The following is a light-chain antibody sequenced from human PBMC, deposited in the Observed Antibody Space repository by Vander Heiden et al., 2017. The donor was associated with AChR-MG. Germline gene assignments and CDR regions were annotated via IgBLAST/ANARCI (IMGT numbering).Light chain of an antibody. V-gene: IGKV3-11*01. CDR2: DAS. CDR3: QQRSNWPRT. CDR1: QSVYSY. J-gene: IGKJ1*01. Sequence: EIVLTQSPAILSLSPGERATLSCSASQSVYSYLAWYQQKPGQAPRLLIYDASNRATGIPARFSGSGSGTDFTLTISSLEPEDFAVYYCQQRSNWPRTFGQGTKVEIK.